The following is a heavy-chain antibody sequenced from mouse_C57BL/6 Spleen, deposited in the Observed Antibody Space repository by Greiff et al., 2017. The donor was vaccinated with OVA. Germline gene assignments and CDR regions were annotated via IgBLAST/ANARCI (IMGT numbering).Heavy chain of an antibody. CDR2: ISSGSSTI. D-gene: IGHD1-1*01. J-gene: IGHJ1*03. CDR3: ARETVVGYFDV. V-gene: IGHV5-17*01. CDR1: GFTFSDYG. Sequence: DVKLVESGGGLVKPGGSLKLSCAASGFTFSDYGIHWVRQAPEKGLEWVAYISSGSSTIYYADTVKGRFTISRDNAKNTLFLQMTSLRSEDTAMYYCARETVVGYFDVWGTGTTVTVSS.